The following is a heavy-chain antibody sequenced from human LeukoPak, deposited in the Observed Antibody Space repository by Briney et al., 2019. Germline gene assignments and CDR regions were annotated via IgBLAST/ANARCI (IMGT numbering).Heavy chain of an antibody. D-gene: IGHD5-18*01. V-gene: IGHV1-2*03. CDR2: INPNSGGT. Sequence: LVASVKVSCKASGYTFTGYYMHWVRQAPGQGLEWMGWINPNSGGTNYAQKFQGRVTMTRDTSISTAYMELSRLRSDDTAVYYCARSGYSYGYGDYWGQGTLVTVSS. CDR3: ARSGYSYGYGDY. CDR1: GYTFTGYY. J-gene: IGHJ4*02.